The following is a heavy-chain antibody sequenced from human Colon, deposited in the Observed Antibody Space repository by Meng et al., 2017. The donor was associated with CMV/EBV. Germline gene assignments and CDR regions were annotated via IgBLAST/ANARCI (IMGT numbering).Heavy chain of an antibody. CDR2: IVTTGSAV. J-gene: IGHJ6*02. D-gene: IGHD3-3*01. Sequence: GESLKISCAASGFTFSSYGMNWVRQAPGRGLEWVASIVTTGSAVYYADSVKGRFTISRDNAKNSLYLQMSSLSAEDTAVYYCARDGVRITIFGVDLYGMDVWGQGTAVTVSS. V-gene: IGHV3-21*01. CDR3: ARDGVRITIFGVDLYGMDV. CDR1: GFTFSSYG.